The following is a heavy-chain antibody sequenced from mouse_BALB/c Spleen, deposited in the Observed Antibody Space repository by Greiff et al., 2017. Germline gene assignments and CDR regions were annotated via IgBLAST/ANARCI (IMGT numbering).Heavy chain of an antibody. V-gene: IGHV5-4*02. J-gene: IGHJ1*01. Sequence: EVQLVESGGGLVKPGGSLKLSCAASGFTFSDYYMYWVRQTPEKRLEWVATISDGGSYTYYPDSVKGRFTISRDNAKNNLYLQMSSLKSEDTAMYYCARGGTYFWYFDVWGAGTTVTVSS. CDR3: ARGGTYFWYFDV. D-gene: IGHD1-1*01. CDR2: ISDGGSYT. CDR1: GFTFSDYY.